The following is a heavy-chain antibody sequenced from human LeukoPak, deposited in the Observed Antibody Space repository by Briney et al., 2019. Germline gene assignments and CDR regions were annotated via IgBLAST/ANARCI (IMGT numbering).Heavy chain of an antibody. Sequence: ASVKVSCKASGYTFTGYYMHWVRQAPGQGLEWMGWINPNSGGTNYAQKFQGRVTMTRDTSMSTAYMELSRLRSDDTAVYYCARDRGYSSSWYYFDYWGQGTLVTVSS. CDR3: ARDRGYSSSWYYFDY. J-gene: IGHJ4*02. V-gene: IGHV1-2*02. CDR2: INPNSGGT. CDR1: GYTFTGYY. D-gene: IGHD6-13*01.